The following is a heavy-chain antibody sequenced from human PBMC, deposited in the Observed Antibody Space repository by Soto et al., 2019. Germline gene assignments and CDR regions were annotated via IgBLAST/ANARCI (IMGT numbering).Heavy chain of an antibody. D-gene: IGHD6-6*01. Sequence: PGGSLRLSCAASGFTFSSYAMSWVRQAPGKGLEWVSAISGSGGSTYYADSVKGRFTISRDNSKNTLYLQMNSLRAEDTAVYYCAREGRSSSSFHYYYYYYMDVWGKGTTVTVSS. CDR2: ISGSGGST. V-gene: IGHV3-23*01. CDR1: GFTFSSYA. CDR3: AREGRSSSSFHYYYYYYMDV. J-gene: IGHJ6*03.